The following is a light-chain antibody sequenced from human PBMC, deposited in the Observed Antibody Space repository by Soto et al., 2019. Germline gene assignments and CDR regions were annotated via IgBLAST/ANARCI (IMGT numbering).Light chain of an antibody. CDR2: AAS. Sequence: DIQMTQSPSSVSASVGDRVTVTCRASQDISSWVAWYQQKPGKAPKLLISAASSLQSGVPRRFSGSGSGTDFTLIISSLQHEDFETYFCQQGESFRFTLGGGTKADIK. CDR3: QQGESFRFT. V-gene: IGKV1-12*01. J-gene: IGKJ4*01. CDR1: QDISSW.